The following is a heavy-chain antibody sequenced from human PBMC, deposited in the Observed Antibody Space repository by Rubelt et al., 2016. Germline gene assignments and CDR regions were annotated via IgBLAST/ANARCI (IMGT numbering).Heavy chain of an antibody. CDR2: IHDGGNT. V-gene: IGHV4-39*07. CDR1: GGSISSSFY. CDR3: AGSYGSGYGMEV. Sequence: QLQLQESGPGLVKPSETLSLTCTVSGGSISSSFYWGWIRQPPGKGLEWIGSIHDGGNTYSNPSLKSRVPISVDTSKKQFSLKLSSVTAADTAVYYCAGSYGSGYGMEVWGPGTTVTVSS. J-gene: IGHJ6*02. D-gene: IGHD3-10*01.